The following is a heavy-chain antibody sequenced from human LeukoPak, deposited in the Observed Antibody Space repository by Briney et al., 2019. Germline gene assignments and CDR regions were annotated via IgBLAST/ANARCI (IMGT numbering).Heavy chain of an antibody. D-gene: IGHD3-22*01. CDR3: ARDTSYYDSSGYSSDAFDT. V-gene: IGHV4-39*07. J-gene: IGHJ3*02. Sequence: SETLSLTCTVSGGSISSSSYYWGWIRQPPGKGLEWIGSIYYSGSTYYNPSLKSRVTISVDTSKNQFSLKLSSVTAADTAVYYCARDTSYYDSSGYSSDAFDTWGQGTMVTVSS. CDR2: IYYSGST. CDR1: GGSISSSSYY.